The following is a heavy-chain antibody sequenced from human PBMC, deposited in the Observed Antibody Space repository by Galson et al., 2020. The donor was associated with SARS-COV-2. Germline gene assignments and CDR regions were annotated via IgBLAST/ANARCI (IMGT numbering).Heavy chain of an antibody. CDR1: GYTFTSYD. J-gene: IGHJ4*02. V-gene: IGHV1-8*01. CDR3: TRGRPSSWDY. D-gene: IGHD6-13*01. Sequence: ASVKVSCKASGYTFTSYDINWVRQATGQGLEWMGWMNPNSGNTGYAQKFQGRVTMTRDTSTSTAYMELSSLRSQDTAMYYCTRGRPSSWDYWGQGTLVSVSS. CDR2: MNPNSGNT.